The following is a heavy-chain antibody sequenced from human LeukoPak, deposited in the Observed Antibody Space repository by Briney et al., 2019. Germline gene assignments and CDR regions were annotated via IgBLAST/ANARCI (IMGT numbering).Heavy chain of an antibody. Sequence: ASVTVSCKASGYTFTAYYLHWVRQAPGQGLEWMGWINPNSGGTNYAQKFLGRVTMTRDTSISTAYMELSRLRSDDTAVYYCARGPHWDPHFDYWGQGTLVTVSS. CDR2: INPNSGGT. CDR3: ARGPHWDPHFDY. J-gene: IGHJ4*02. CDR1: GYTFTAYY. D-gene: IGHD7-27*01. V-gene: IGHV1-2*02.